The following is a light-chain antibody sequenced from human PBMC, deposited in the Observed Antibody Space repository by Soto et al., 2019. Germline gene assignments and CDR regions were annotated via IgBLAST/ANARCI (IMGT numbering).Light chain of an antibody. V-gene: IGKV1-9*01. CDR2: AAS. Sequence: DIQLTQSPSFLSASVGDRVTITCRASQGISSYLAWYQQKPGKAPKLLIYAASTLQSGVPSRFSGSGSGTEFTLTISSLQLEDFATYYCQQLNSYPLFGQGTRLEIK. CDR1: QGISSY. J-gene: IGKJ5*01. CDR3: QQLNSYPL.